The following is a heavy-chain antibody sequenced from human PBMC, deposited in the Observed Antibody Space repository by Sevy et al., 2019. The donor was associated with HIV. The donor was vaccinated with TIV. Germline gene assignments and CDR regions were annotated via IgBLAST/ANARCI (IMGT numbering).Heavy chain of an antibody. Sequence: RGCLRLSCEVSGFTFSDFWMTWVRQSPGKGLEWVAYINQDERHINLLDSVRGRFTISRVNAKNSLYLQMDSLRAEDTAIYYCARDPDWGALDRWGQGTLVIVSS. V-gene: IGHV3-7*01. CDR2: INQDERHI. CDR1: GFTFSDFW. CDR3: ARDPDWGALDR. D-gene: IGHD7-27*01. J-gene: IGHJ5*02.